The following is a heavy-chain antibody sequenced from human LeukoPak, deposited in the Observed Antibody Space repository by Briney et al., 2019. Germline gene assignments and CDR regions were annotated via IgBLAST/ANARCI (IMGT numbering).Heavy chain of an antibody. D-gene: IGHD6-19*01. V-gene: IGHV5-51*01. CDR3: ASVYSSGWYYFDY. CDR1: GYSFTSYW. CDR2: IYPGDSDT. Sequence: GESLKISCKGSGYSFTSYWIGWVRQMPGKGLEWMGIIYPGDSDTRYSPSFQGQVTISADKSISTAYLQWSSLKASDTTMYYCASVYSSGWYYFDYWGQGTLVTVSS. J-gene: IGHJ4*02.